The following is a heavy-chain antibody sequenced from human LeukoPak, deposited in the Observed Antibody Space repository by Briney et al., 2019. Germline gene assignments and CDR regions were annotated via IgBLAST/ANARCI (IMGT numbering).Heavy chain of an antibody. CDR2: ISSVESEE. J-gene: IGHJ4*02. V-gene: IGHV3-30*03. CDR1: GFIFSSYG. D-gene: IGHD3-22*01. CDR3: AIGGVSSAYHPVDY. Sequence: GSSLRLSCAASGFIFSSYGMHWLRQAPRKGREWVAGISSVESEEFYVGSVKGRFITSRNSSKSMLYLQMNSLRIEDTAVYYCAIGGVSSAYHPVDYWGQGTLVTVSS.